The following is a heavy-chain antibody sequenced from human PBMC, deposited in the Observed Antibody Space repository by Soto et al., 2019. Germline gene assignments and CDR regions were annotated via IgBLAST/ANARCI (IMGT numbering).Heavy chain of an antibody. J-gene: IGHJ6*04. D-gene: IGHD2-15*01. V-gene: IGHV3-21*01. Sequence: GSLRLSCAASGFNFNSYTINWVRQAPGKRLEWLSSISSSGYIFSTDSVRGRFTISRDNAKNSVYLQINSLRAEDTAVYFCARDCRGGSCYHGLDVGGKGT. CDR3: ARDCRGGSCYHGLDV. CDR2: ISSSGYI. CDR1: GFNFNSYT.